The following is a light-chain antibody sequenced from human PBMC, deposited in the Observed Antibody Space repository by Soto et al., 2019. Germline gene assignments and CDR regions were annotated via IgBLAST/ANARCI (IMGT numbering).Light chain of an antibody. CDR2: GAS. CDR1: QGIGND. J-gene: IGKJ1*01. V-gene: IGKV1-17*01. CDR3: QQYGSSGT. Sequence: DIQMTQSPSSLSASVGDRVTITCRASQGIGNDLGWFQQKPGKAPKRLIYGASTLQSGVPSRFSGSRSGTEFTLTISSLQPEDFAVYYCQQYGSSGTFGQGTKVEIK.